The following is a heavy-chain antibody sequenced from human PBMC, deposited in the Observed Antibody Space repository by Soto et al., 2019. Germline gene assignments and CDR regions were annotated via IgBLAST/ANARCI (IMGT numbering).Heavy chain of an antibody. CDR1: GFTFINYA. D-gene: IGHD1-1*01. Sequence: QVQLVESGGGVVQPGRSLRLSCAASGFTFINYAMHWVRQAPGKGLEWVAVISYDGSNKYYADSVKGRLTISRDNSNNTIYLQMNGLSAEYTAVYHCPRDQVNGTITTLWGQGTLVTVSS. CDR2: ISYDGSNK. V-gene: IGHV3-30-3*01. J-gene: IGHJ4*02. CDR3: PRDQVNGTITTL.